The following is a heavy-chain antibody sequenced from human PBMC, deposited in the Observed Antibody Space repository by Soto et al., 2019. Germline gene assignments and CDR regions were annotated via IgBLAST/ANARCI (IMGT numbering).Heavy chain of an antibody. CDR2: INPSGGST. CDR1: GYTFTSYY. Sequence: ASVKVSCKASGYTFTSYYMHWVRQAPGQGLEWMGIINPSGGSTSYAQKFQGRVTMTRDTSTSTVYMELSSLRSEDTAVYHCARFYGSSGYPNPDAFDIWGQGTMVTVSS. J-gene: IGHJ3*02. V-gene: IGHV1-46*01. CDR3: ARFYGSSGYPNPDAFDI. D-gene: IGHD3-22*01.